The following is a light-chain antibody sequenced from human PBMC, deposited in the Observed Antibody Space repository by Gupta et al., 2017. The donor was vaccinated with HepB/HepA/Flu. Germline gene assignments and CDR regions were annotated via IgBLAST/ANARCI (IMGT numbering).Light chain of an antibody. Sequence: DIVMIQSPDSLAVSLGERATINCKSSQSVFYSSNNKNYLAWYQQKPGQPPKLLIYWASTRESGVPDRFSGSGSGTDFTLTISSLQAEDVAVYYCQQYYSTPCSFGQGTKLEIK. CDR1: QSVFYSSNNKNY. V-gene: IGKV4-1*01. CDR2: WAS. J-gene: IGKJ2*04. CDR3: QQYYSTPCS.